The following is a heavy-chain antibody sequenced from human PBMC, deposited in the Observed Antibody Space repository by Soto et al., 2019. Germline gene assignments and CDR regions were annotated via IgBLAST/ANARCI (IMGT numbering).Heavy chain of an antibody. Sequence: PSETLSLTCTVSGGSISSGGYYWSWIRQHPGKGLEWIGYIYYSGSTYYNPSLKSRVTISVDTSKNQFSLKLSSVTAADTAVYYCARAQFGEPVCMDVWGQGTTVTVSS. CDR3: ARAQFGEPVCMDV. CDR1: GGSISSGGYY. D-gene: IGHD3-10*01. J-gene: IGHJ6*02. CDR2: IYYSGST. V-gene: IGHV4-31*03.